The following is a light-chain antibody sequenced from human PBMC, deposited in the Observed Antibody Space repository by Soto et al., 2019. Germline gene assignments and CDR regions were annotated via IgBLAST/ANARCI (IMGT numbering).Light chain of an antibody. CDR2: DAS. CDR3: QQRSNWPT. CDR1: QSISSY. J-gene: IGKJ1*01. Sequence: IVLTQSPATLSVTPGQRVTLSCRASQSISSYLAWYQQRPGQPSRLLIYDASNRATGIPARFSGSGYGTDFTLTISSLEPEDFAVYYCQQRSNWPTFGQGTKVDIK. V-gene: IGKV3-11*01.